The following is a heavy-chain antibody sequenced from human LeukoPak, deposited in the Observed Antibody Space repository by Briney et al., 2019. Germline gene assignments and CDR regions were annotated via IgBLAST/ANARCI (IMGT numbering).Heavy chain of an antibody. CDR1: DDSISSGSYY. D-gene: IGHD5-12*01. CDR2: IYYSGST. CDR3: ARRLGYGGYPFDY. J-gene: IGHJ4*02. Sequence: SETLSLTCNVSDDSISSGSYYWGWIRQPPGKGLEWIGYIYYSGSTNYNPSLKSRVTISVDTSKNQFSLKLSSVTAADTAVYYCARRLGYGGYPFDYWGQGTLVTVSS. V-gene: IGHV4-61*05.